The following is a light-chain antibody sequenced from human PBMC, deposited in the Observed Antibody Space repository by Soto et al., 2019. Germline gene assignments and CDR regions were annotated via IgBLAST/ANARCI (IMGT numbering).Light chain of an antibody. CDR1: SSNIGAGYD. Sequence: QSVLTQPPSVSAAPGQRVTISCTGSSSNIGAGYDVHWYQQLPGTAPKLLIYGNSNRPSGVPDRFSGSKSGTSASLAITRLQAEDEADYYCQSYDSSLSGCYVFGTGTKVTVL. J-gene: IGLJ1*01. CDR2: GNS. CDR3: QSYDSSLSGCYV. V-gene: IGLV1-40*01.